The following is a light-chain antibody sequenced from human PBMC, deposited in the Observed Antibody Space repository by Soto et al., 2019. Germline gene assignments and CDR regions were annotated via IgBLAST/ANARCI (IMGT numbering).Light chain of an antibody. V-gene: IGLV1-40*01. CDR1: SSNIGAGYD. Sequence: QSVLTQPPSVSGAPGQRVTLSCTGSSSNIGAGYDVHWYQQLPGTAPKLLIYGNSNRPSGVPDRFSGSKSGTSASLAITGLQSEYEADYYCPSYDSSLSGWVFGGGTKLTVL. CDR3: PSYDSSLSGWV. CDR2: GNS. J-gene: IGLJ3*02.